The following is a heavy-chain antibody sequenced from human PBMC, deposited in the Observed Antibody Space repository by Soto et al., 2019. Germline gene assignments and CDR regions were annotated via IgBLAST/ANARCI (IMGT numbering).Heavy chain of an antibody. J-gene: IGHJ4*02. D-gene: IGHD3-22*01. CDR2: ISYSGNT. Sequence: PSETLSLTCSVSGGSISSYYWTWIRQPPGRGLEYIGYISYSGNTYYNPSLRGRVTISLDTSKNQFSLQLSSVTAADMAVYYCARENYASSGAPFLDYWGQGTLVTV. V-gene: IGHV4-59*01. CDR3: ARENYASSGAPFLDY. CDR1: GGSISSYY.